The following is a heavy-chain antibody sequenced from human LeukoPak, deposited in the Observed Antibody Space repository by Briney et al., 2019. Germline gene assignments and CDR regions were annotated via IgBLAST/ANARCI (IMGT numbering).Heavy chain of an antibody. CDR1: GFTFSSYE. CDR3: GGEWGYQLLSRGGGDY. Sequence: GGSLRLSCAASGFTFSSYEMNWVRQAPGKGLEWVSYISSSGSTIYYADSVKGRFTISRDNAKNSLYLQMNSMRAEDTAVDYWGGEWGYQLLSRGGGDYWGQGTLVTVSS. D-gene: IGHD2-2*01. J-gene: IGHJ4*02. CDR2: ISSSGSTI. V-gene: IGHV3-48*03.